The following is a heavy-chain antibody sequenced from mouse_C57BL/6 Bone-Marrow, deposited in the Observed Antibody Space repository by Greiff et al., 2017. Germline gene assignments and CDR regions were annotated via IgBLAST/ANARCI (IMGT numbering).Heavy chain of an antibody. D-gene: IGHD6-2*01. CDR2: ISSGGSYT. J-gene: IGHJ3*01. CDR3: ARPSPFAY. CDR1: GFTFSSYG. Sequence: EVKLQESGGDLVKPGGSLKLSCAASGFTFSSYGMSWVRQTPDQRLEWVATISSGGSYTYYPDSVKGRFTISRDNAKNTLYLQMSSLKSEDTAMYYCARPSPFAYWGKGTLVTVSA. V-gene: IGHV5-6*01.